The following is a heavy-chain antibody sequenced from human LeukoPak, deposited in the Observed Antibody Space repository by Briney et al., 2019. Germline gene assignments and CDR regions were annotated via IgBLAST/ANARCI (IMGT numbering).Heavy chain of an antibody. CDR3: ARDMWFRDY. V-gene: IGHV4-34*01. CDR2: INHSGST. J-gene: IGHJ4*02. CDR1: GGSFSGYY. D-gene: IGHD2-21*01. Sequence: PSETLSLTCAVYGGSFSGYYWSWIRRPPGKGLEWIGEINHSGSTNYNPSLKSRVTISVDTSKNQFSLKLSSVTAADTAVYYRARDMWFRDYWGQGTLVTVSS.